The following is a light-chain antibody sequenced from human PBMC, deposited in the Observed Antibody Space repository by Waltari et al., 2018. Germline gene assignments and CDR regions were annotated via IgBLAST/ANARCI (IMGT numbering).Light chain of an antibody. V-gene: IGLV2-11*01. Sequence: QSALAPPRSVSGSPGQSVTISCTGSRSNVGGYNYVSWYQQYPGQAPKLMLYDVNKRPSGVPHRFSDSKSGDTASLTISGLQAEDEADYYCCSYAGSYTYVFGTGTKVTV. CDR1: RSNVGGYNY. J-gene: IGLJ1*01. CDR3: CSYAGSYTYV. CDR2: DVN.